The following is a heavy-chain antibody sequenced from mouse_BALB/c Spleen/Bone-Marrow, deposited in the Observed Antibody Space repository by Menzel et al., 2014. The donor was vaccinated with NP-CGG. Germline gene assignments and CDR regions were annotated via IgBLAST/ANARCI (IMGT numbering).Heavy chain of an antibody. V-gene: IGHV1S81*02. J-gene: IGHJ4*01. Sequence: VQRVESGAELVKPGASVKLSCKASGYTFTSYYMYWVKQRPGQGLEWIGEINPSNGGTNFNEKFKGRATLTVDKSSSTAYMQLSSLTSEDSAVYYCTRLPHWGQGTSVTVSS. CDR2: INPSNGGT. CDR1: GYTFTSYY. CDR3: TRLPH.